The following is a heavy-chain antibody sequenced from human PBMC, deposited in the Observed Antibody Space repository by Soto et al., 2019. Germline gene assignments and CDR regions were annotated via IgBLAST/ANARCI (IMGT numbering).Heavy chain of an antibody. V-gene: IGHV4-34*01. CDR2: INHSGST. CDR3: AREVDGYYWYFDL. J-gene: IGHJ2*01. D-gene: IGHD3-22*01. Sequence: SETLSLTCAVYGGSFSGYYWSWIRQPPGKGLEWIGEINHSGSTNYNPSLKSRVTISVDTSKNQFSLKLSSVTAADTAVYYCAREVDGYYWYFDLWGRGTLVTVSS. CDR1: GGSFSGYY.